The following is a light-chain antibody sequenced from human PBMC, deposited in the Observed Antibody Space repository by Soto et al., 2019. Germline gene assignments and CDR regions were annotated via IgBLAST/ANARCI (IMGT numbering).Light chain of an antibody. CDR2: EVS. Sequence: QSALTQPASVSGSPGQSITMSCTGTSSDVGGYNYVSWYQQHPGKAPKLRIYEVSNRPSGVSNRFSGSKSGNTASLTISGLQAEDEADYYCSSYTSSSTRVFGGGTKLTVL. J-gene: IGLJ3*02. CDR3: SSYTSSSTRV. V-gene: IGLV2-14*01. CDR1: SSDVGGYNY.